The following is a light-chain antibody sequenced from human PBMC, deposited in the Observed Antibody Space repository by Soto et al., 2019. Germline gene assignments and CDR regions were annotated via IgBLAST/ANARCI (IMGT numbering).Light chain of an antibody. V-gene: IGKV3-15*01. CDR3: QQYNNWPIT. Sequence: EVVLTQSPATLSVSPGERATLSCRASQSVSTNLAWYQQKPGRAPRLLIYGASTRATGIPARFSGSGSGTEFTLTISSLQSEDFAVYYCQQYNNWPITFGQGTRLEIK. CDR1: QSVSTN. CDR2: GAS. J-gene: IGKJ5*01.